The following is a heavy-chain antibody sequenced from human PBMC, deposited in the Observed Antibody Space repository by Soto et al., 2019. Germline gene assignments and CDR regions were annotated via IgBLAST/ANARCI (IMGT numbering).Heavy chain of an antibody. J-gene: IGHJ3*02. CDR3: ARGGFVVVVAAHDAFDI. CDR1: GFTFSSYG. Sequence: GGSLRLSCASSGFTFSSYGMHWVRQAPGKGLERVAVIWYDGSNKYYADSVKGRFTISRDNSKNTLYLQMNSLRAEDTAVYYCARGGFVVVVAAHDAFDIWGQGTMVTVSS. CDR2: IWYDGSNK. V-gene: IGHV3-33*01. D-gene: IGHD2-15*01.